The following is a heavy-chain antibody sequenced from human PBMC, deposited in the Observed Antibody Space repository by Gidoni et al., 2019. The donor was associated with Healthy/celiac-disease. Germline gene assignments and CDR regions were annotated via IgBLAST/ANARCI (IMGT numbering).Heavy chain of an antibody. CDR2: ISWNSGSI. Sequence: EVQLVESGGGLVQPGRSLRLSCAASGFTFDDYAMHGVRQAPGKGLEWVSGISWNSGSIGYADSVKGRFTISRDNAKNSLYLQMNSLRAEDTALYYCAKDRVAVAGGFDYWGQGTLVTVS. D-gene: IGHD6-19*01. J-gene: IGHJ4*02. CDR3: AKDRVAVAGGFDY. CDR1: GFTFDDYA. V-gene: IGHV3-9*01.